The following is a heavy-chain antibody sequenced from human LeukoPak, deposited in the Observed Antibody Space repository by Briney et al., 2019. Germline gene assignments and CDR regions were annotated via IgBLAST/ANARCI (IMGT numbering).Heavy chain of an antibody. Sequence: GGSPGPSFAASWFPLNCCWMHLVRAVPGKGLGGFSRINSEGSSTDYAYSVRGRFTITRDNAKNTLYLQMNRPRAEDTAVYYCAGDGHSGSAFDYWGQGTLVTVSS. J-gene: IGHJ4*02. CDR1: WFPLNCCW. V-gene: IGHV3-74*01. CDR2: INSEGSST. CDR3: AGDGHSGSAFDY. D-gene: IGHD3-10*01.